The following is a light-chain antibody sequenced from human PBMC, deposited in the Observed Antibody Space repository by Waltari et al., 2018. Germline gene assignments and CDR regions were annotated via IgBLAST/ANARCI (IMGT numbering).Light chain of an antibody. V-gene: IGKV3-11*01. Sequence: EIVLTQSPATLSLSPGERATLSCRASQTVSSYLAWYQQKPGQAPRLLIYDASNRATGISARFSGSGSGTDFTLTISSLEPEDFAVYYCQQRSNWPLTFGGGTRVKIK. J-gene: IGKJ4*01. CDR3: QQRSNWPLT. CDR1: QTVSSY. CDR2: DAS.